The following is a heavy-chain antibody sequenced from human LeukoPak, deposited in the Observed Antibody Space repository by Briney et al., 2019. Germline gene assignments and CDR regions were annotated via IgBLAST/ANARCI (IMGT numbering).Heavy chain of an antibody. CDR2: IYYSGST. J-gene: IGHJ3*02. CDR3: ARGPPDRADI. Sequence: NSSETLSLTCTVSGGSISSSYYYWGWIRQPPGKGLEWIGSIYYSGSTYYNPSLKSRVTISLDTSKNQFSLRLSSVSAVDTAVYYCARGPPDRADIWGQGTMVTVSS. V-gene: IGHV4-39*07. CDR1: GGSISSSYYY. D-gene: IGHD3-16*02.